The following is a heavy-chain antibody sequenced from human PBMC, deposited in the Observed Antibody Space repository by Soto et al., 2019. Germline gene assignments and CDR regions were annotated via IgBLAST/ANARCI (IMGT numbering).Heavy chain of an antibody. V-gene: IGHV1-2*02. J-gene: IGHJ4*02. CDR3: GRGRSGQIVVFY. CDR1: GYSFTGHY. CDR2: IGPESGAT. Sequence: GPSVKVSCTASGYSFTGHYIHCVRQAPEQGPEWMGEIGPESGATRYAEKFQGRVTMTLDTSITTVYMELKNLSPDDTAVYYCGRGRSGQIVVFYWGQGTPVTVSS. D-gene: IGHD1-26*01.